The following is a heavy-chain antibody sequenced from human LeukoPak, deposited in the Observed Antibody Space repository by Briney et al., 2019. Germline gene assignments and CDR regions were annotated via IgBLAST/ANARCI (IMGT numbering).Heavy chain of an antibody. D-gene: IGHD6-13*01. Sequence: GGSLRLSCVAPGFTFCSYGTHWVRQAPGTGLERVAFIWYDGGNKYYVDSVRGRFTISRDNSKNTLYLQMNSLRAEDTAVYYCARGAWPYSSSWSDYWGQGTLVTVSS. CDR2: IWYDGGNK. J-gene: IGHJ4*02. CDR3: ARGAWPYSSSWSDY. CDR1: GFTFCSYG. V-gene: IGHV3-33*01.